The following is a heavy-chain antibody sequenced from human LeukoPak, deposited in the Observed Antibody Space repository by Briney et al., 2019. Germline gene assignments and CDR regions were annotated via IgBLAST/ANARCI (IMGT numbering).Heavy chain of an antibody. J-gene: IGHJ5*02. CDR2: MNPNSGNT. CDR1: VYTFTSYD. Sequence: SVTVSFKSSVYTFTSYDINWVRQATGQGIERMGWMNPNSGNTGYAQKFQGRVTMTRNTSISTDYMELSSLRSEDTAVYYCASRIFGVATLSETWGQGTLVTVSA. V-gene: IGHV1-8*01. D-gene: IGHD3-3*02. CDR3: ASRIFGVATLSET.